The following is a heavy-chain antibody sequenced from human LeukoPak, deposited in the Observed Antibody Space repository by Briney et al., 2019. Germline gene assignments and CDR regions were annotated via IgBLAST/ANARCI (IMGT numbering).Heavy chain of an antibody. V-gene: IGHV3-66*01. Sequence: GGSLRLSCAASGFTDSSNYMTWVRQAPGKGLEWVSVIYNGDNTNYADSVKGRFTISRDSTKNTLFLQMNGLRAEDTAVYYCARASQWLAFDYWGQGTLVTVSS. CDR2: IYNGDNT. J-gene: IGHJ4*02. D-gene: IGHD6-19*01. CDR3: ARASQWLAFDY. CDR1: GFTDSSNY.